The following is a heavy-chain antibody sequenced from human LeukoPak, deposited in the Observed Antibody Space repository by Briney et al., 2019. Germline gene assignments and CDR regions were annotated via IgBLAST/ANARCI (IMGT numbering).Heavy chain of an antibody. J-gene: IGHJ5*02. CDR1: GFTFSSYG. D-gene: IGHD6-19*01. CDR2: IRYDGSNK. V-gene: IGHV3-30*02. Sequence: PGGSLRLSCAASGFTFSSYGMHWVRQAPGKGLEWVAFIRYDGSNKYYADSVKGRFTISRDNSKNTLYLQMHSLRAEDTAVYYCARDSSPCSGWYCGTSNWFDPWGQGTLVTVSS. CDR3: ARDSSPCSGWYCGTSNWFDP.